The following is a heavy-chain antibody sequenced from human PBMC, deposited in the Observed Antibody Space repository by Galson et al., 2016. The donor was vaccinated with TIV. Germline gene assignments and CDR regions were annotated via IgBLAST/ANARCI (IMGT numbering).Heavy chain of an antibody. CDR3: ATALPYYDGYYFDF. J-gene: IGHJ4*02. CDR2: IYHTGGT. V-gene: IGHV4-4*02. D-gene: IGHD3-16*01. CDR1: GASITNPNW. Sequence: ETLSLTCAVSGASITNPNWWSWVRQPPGKGLEWVGQIYHTGGTNYSPSLKSRVTISIDKSKNEFSLKMTSVTAADTAVYYCATALPYYDGYYFDFWGPGTLVAVSS.